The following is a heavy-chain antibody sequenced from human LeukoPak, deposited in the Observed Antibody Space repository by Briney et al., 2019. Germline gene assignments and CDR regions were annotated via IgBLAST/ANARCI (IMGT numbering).Heavy chain of an antibody. CDR2: INHSGST. CDR1: GGSFSVYY. V-gene: IGHV4-34*01. J-gene: IGHJ6*02. CDR3: ARLVRASTIFGVVIPWSMDV. D-gene: IGHD3-3*01. Sequence: SETLSLTCAVYGGSFSVYYWSWIRQPPGKGLEWIGEINHSGSTNYNPSLKSRVTISVDTSKNQFSLKLSSVTAADTAVYYCARLVRASTIFGVVIPWSMDVWGQGTTVTVSS.